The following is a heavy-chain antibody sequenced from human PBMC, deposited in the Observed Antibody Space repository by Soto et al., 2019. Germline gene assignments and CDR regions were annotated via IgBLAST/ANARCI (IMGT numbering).Heavy chain of an antibody. CDR3: AGQSLDGSGWCIDY. Sequence: EVQLVESGGGLVKPGGSLRLSCAASGFTFSTYSMNWVRQAPGKGLEWVSSISSSSYYIYYSDSVRGRFSISRDSAKSSLSPQVNSLRAEDTAVYYCAGQSLDGSGWCIDYSGQGPLVTVSS. V-gene: IGHV3-21*01. CDR1: GFTFSTYS. CDR2: ISSSSYYI. D-gene: IGHD6-19*01. J-gene: IGHJ4*02.